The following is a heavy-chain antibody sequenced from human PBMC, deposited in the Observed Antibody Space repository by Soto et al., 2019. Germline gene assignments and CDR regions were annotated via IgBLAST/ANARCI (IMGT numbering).Heavy chain of an antibody. J-gene: IGHJ4*01. CDR2: ISPSSNTI. CDR1: EFIFSSYD. V-gene: IGHV3-48*01. Sequence: PGGSLRLSCAASEFIFSSYDMNWVRQAPGKGLEWVSFISPSSNTIRYAESVKGRFTISRDNAKNSLYLQMNSLRAEDTAVYYCARVRMCYYFDYWGPGTLVTVSS. CDR3: ARVRMCYYFDY.